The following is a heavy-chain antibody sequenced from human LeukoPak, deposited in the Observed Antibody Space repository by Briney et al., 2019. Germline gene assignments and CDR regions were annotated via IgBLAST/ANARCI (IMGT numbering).Heavy chain of an antibody. CDR3: ARHASYSGSSAFGD. V-gene: IGHV4-59*08. D-gene: IGHD6-13*01. CDR1: GGSISGYY. J-gene: IGHJ4*02. Sequence: ASETLSLTCTVSGGSISGYYWSWIRQPPGKGLEWIGYIYYNGITNYNPSLKSRVAMSVDTSRNYFSLKLSSVTAADTAMYYCARHASYSGSSAFGDWGQGTLVIVSS. CDR2: IYYNGIT.